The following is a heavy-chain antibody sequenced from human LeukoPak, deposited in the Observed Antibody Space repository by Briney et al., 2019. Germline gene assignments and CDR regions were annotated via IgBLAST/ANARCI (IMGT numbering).Heavy chain of an antibody. J-gene: IGHJ4*02. D-gene: IGHD3-10*01. CDR2: LNPNSGIT. V-gene: IGHV1-8*01. CDR1: GYTFTSYD. CDR3: ARGVVRGVDY. Sequence: ASVKVSCKASGYTFTSYDINWVRQATGQGLEWMGWLNPNSGITALAQKFQNRVTMTRDTSTSTAYMELSGLTSEDTAVYYCARGVVRGVDYWGQGTLVTVSS.